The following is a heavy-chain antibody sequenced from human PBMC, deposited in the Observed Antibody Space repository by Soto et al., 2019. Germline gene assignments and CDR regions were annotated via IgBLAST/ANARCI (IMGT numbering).Heavy chain of an antibody. CDR3: TRGQGNH. CDR2: MNPYRGNT. CDR1: GYTITMYD. V-gene: IGHV1-8*03. J-gene: IGHJ4*02. Sequence: SLNGYFTTSGYTITMYDIYRWGEATGQGLEWMGWMNPYRGNTGFLDKFQYRFAITRDISINTAYLELSSLRSEDTAVYYCTRGQGNHWGQGSLVTVSS.